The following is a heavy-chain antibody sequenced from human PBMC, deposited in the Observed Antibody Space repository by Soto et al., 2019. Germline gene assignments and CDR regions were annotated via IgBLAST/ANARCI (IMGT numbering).Heavy chain of an antibody. Sequence: QVQLVQSGAEVKKPGASVKVSCKASGYTFTSYGFSWVRQAPGQGLEWMGCISGPNGNTNYAQKLPGRVTMTTDTSTSTGYMELRSLRSDDTAVYYCARDRYDSSGYYLGADYWGQGTLVTVSS. CDR3: ARDRYDSSGYYLGADY. CDR1: GYTFTSYG. V-gene: IGHV1-18*01. D-gene: IGHD3-22*01. CDR2: ISGPNGNT. J-gene: IGHJ4*02.